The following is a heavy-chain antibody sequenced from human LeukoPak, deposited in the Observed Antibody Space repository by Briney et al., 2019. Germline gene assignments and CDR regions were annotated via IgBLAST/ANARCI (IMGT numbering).Heavy chain of an antibody. V-gene: IGHV3-49*03. Sequence: SLTLSFPASGFTFGDYGMSWFRQARARERAGVGLIRSKTYGGTAEYAASVKGRFTISRDDTKSIAYLQMNSLKAEDTAVYYCSRGLGSGNPVDIWGQGTMVTVS. CDR2: IRSKTYGGTA. CDR3: SRGLGSGNPVDI. CDR1: GFTFGDYG. J-gene: IGHJ3*02. D-gene: IGHD3-10*01.